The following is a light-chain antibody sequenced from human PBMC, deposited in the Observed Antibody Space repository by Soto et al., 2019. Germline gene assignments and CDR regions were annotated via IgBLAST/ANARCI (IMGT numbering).Light chain of an antibody. Sequence: EVVMTQSPATLSVSPGERATLSCRASQSVSTNLVWYQQKPGQAPRLLIYGASTRATGIPARFSGSGSGTEFPLTISSLQSEDFAVYYCQQYNNWPPITFGPGTRVDIQ. CDR1: QSVSTN. J-gene: IGKJ3*01. V-gene: IGKV3-15*01. CDR2: GAS. CDR3: QQYNNWPPIT.